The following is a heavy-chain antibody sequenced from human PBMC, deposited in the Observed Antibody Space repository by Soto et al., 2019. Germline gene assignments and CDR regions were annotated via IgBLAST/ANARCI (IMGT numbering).Heavy chain of an antibody. Sequence: ASVKVSCKVSGYTLTELSMHWVRQAPGKGLEWMGGFDPEDGETIYAQKFQGRVTMTADTSTDTAYMELSSLRSEDTAVYYCAITYYGSGSPMLFDYWGQGTRVTGAS. D-gene: IGHD3-10*01. V-gene: IGHV1-24*01. CDR2: FDPEDGET. J-gene: IGHJ4*02. CDR3: AITYYGSGSPMLFDY. CDR1: GYTLTELS.